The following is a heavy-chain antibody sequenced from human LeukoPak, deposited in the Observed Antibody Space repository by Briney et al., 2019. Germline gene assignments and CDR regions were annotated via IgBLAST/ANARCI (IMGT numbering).Heavy chain of an antibody. Sequence: SQTLSLTCTVSGGSISSYYWSWIRQPPGKGLEWIGYIYYSGSTNYNPSLKSRVTISVDTSKSQFSLKLSSVTAADTAVYYCARLGGYGYFDYWGQGTLVTVSS. D-gene: IGHD5-12*01. CDR1: GGSISSYY. V-gene: IGHV4-59*01. CDR3: ARLGGYGYFDY. J-gene: IGHJ4*02. CDR2: IYYSGST.